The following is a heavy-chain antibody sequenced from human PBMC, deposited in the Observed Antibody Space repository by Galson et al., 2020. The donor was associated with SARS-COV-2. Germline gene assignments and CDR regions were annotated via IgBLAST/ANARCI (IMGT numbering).Heavy chain of an antibody. CDR2: IKQDGSEK. Sequence: GGSLRLSCAASGFTFSSYWMSWVRQAPGNGLEWVANIKQDGSEKYYVDSVKGRFTISRDNAKNSLYLQMNSLRAEDTAVYYCAREVVLRYFDWPYYYYMDVWGKGTTVTVSS. CDR1: GFTFSSYW. V-gene: IGHV3-7*04. J-gene: IGHJ6*03. D-gene: IGHD3-9*01. CDR3: AREVVLRYFDWPYYYYMDV.